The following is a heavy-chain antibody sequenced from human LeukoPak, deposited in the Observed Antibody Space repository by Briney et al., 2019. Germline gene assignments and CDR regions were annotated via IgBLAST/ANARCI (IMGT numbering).Heavy chain of an antibody. CDR1: GGSFSGFY. D-gene: IGHD6-13*01. CDR3: ARPRGYSSSWYRDEFDP. CDR2: INHSGST. V-gene: IGHV4-34*01. Sequence: SETLSLTCAVYGGSFSGFYWSWIRQPPGKGLEWIGEINHSGSTNYNPSLKSRVTISVDTSKNQFSLKLSSVTAADTAVYYCARPRGYSSSWYRDEFDPWGQGTLVTVSS. J-gene: IGHJ5*02.